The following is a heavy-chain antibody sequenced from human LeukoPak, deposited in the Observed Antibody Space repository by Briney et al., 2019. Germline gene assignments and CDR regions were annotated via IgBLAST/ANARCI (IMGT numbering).Heavy chain of an antibody. J-gene: IGHJ4*02. CDR2: ISYDGSNK. D-gene: IGHD4-17*01. CDR1: GFTFSRYA. Sequence: GGSLRLSCAASGFTFSRYAMHWVRQAPGKGLEWVAVISYDGSNKYYADSVKGRFTISRDNSKNTLYLQMNSLRAEDTAVYYCASHYGDLKFDYWGQGTLVTVSS. CDR3: ASHYGDLKFDY. V-gene: IGHV3-30-3*01.